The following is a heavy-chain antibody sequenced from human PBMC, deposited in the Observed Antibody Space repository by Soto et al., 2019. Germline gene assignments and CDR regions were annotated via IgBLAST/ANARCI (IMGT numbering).Heavy chain of an antibody. CDR3: ARDRCYDGTCYSASDS. D-gene: IGHD2-15*01. V-gene: IGHV3-48*02. CDR2: ISTTSFTI. J-gene: IGHJ5*01. Sequence: GGSLRLSCAASGFRFSTYNMDWVRQAPGKGPEWIAHISTTSFTIYYADSVKGRFTISRDNDRNSLYLEMNSLRDEDTAVYYCARDRCYDGTCYSASDSWGQGTLVTVAS. CDR1: GFRFSTYN.